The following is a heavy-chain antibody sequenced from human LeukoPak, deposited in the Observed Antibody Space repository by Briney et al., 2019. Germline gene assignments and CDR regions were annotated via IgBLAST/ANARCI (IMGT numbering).Heavy chain of an antibody. V-gene: IGHV3-53*01. CDR1: GLTASSNY. CDR3: ATLRLGYSFDY. CDR2: IYTGGST. D-gene: IGHD2-21*01. J-gene: IGHJ4*02. Sequence: GGSLRLSCAASGLTASSNYMSWVRQAPRKGLEWVSIIYTGGSTYYAESVKVRFTISRDNSKNTLYLQMNSLRAEDTAVYYCATLRLGYSFDYWGQGTLVTVSS.